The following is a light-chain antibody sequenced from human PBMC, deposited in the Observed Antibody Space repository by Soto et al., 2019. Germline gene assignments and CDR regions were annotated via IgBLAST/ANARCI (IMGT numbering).Light chain of an antibody. J-gene: IGLJ3*02. CDR1: SGSVSTSHY. V-gene: IGLV8-61*01. CDR2: TTN. Sequence: QAVVTQEPSISVSPGGTVTLTCGLSSGSVSTSHYPSWHQQTPGQAPRTLISTTNTRSSGVPDRFSGSILGNKAALTITGAQADDESDYYCMLHVGSGISLFGGGTKLTVL. CDR3: MLHVGSGISL.